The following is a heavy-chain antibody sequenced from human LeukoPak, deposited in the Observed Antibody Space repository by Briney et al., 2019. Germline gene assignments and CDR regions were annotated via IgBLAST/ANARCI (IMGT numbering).Heavy chain of an antibody. V-gene: IGHV4-34*01. J-gene: IGHJ3*01. CDR1: GGSFSGYY. CDR3: ARRKQQLVQRDAFDV. Sequence: ASETLSLTCAVYGGSFSGYYWSWIRQPPGKGLEWIGEINHSGSTNCNPSLKSRVTISVDTSKNQFSLKLSSVTAADTAVYYCARRKQQLVQRDAFDVWGQGTMVTVSS. CDR2: INHSGST. D-gene: IGHD6-13*01.